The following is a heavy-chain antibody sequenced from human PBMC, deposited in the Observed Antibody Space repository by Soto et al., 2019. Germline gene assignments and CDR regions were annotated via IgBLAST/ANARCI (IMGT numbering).Heavy chain of an antibody. D-gene: IGHD3-10*01. Sequence: EVQLVESGGGVVWPGGSLRLSCAASGFTFDDYGMSWVHQVPGKGLEWVSGINRNGGKTGYADSVKGRFTISRDNAKNSLYLQMNSLRAEDTALYHCAREYGSGSSPPWFDPWGQGTLVTVSS. V-gene: IGHV3-20*01. CDR1: GFTFDDYG. J-gene: IGHJ5*02. CDR2: INRNGGKT. CDR3: AREYGSGSSPPWFDP.